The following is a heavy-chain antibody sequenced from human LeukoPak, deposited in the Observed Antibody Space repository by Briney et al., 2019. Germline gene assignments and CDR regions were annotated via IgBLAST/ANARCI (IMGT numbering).Heavy chain of an antibody. V-gene: IGHV3-30*18. J-gene: IGHJ4*02. CDR1: GFTFSNYD. CDR3: AKDQNMVATAPFDC. Sequence: GGSLRLSCAASGFTFSNYDIHWVRQAPGKGLEWVALISYDGSNKYYADSVKGRFTISRDNSKNTLYLQMNSLRAEDTAIYYCAKDQNMVATAPFDCWGQGTLVTVSS. D-gene: IGHD5-12*01. CDR2: ISYDGSNK.